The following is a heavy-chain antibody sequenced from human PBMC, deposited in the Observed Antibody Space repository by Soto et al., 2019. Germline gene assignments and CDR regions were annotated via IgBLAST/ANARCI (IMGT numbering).Heavy chain of an antibody. Sequence: QVRLGQSGAWVKKPGPSVKVSGKTSGGWLSMNAISGLREARGQGLEWMGGISPIFGDTKYIDKFQGRLTITADESTSTVYMELGSLTSKDTAVYFCTRDHSNYEVLTVWGQGTQVTVSS. CDR2: ISPIFGDT. CDR1: GGWLSMNA. CDR3: TRDHSNYEVLTV. V-gene: IGHV1-69*01. J-gene: IGHJ4*01. D-gene: IGHD3-9*01.